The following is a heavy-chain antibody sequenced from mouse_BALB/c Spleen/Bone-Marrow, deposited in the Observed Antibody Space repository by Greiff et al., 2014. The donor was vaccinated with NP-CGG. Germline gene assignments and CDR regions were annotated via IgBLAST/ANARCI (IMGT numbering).Heavy chain of an antibody. Sequence: LVKTGASVKISCQASGYSFTGYYMHWVKQSHGKSFEWIGYISCYNGATSYNQTFKGQATFTVDTSSSTAYMQFNSLTSKDSGFYYGERSGGVDVYEGGYYFDDGGQATPLRVPS. CDR2: ISCYNGAT. D-gene: IGHD2-2*01. V-gene: IGHV1S34*01. J-gene: IGHJ2*01. CDR3: ERSGGVDVYEGGYYFDD. CDR1: GYSFTGYY.